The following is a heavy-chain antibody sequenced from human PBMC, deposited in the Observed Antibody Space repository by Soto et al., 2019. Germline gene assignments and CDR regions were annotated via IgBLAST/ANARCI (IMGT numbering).Heavy chain of an antibody. J-gene: IGHJ3*02. CDR3: TSKFGQLLADAFDI. V-gene: IGHV4-4*02. D-gene: IGHD3-10*01. CDR2: IYHSGST. Sequence: QVQLQESGPGLVKPSGTLSLTCAVSGDSISRSYWWSWVRQLPGKGLEWIGEIYHSGSTIYNPSLQSRVTLSVDKSKNEFSLKMSSVTDADTAVYYGTSKFGQLLADAFDIWGQGTMVTVSS. CDR1: GDSISRSYW.